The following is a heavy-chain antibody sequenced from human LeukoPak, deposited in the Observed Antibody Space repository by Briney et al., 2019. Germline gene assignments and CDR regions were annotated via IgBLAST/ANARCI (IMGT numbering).Heavy chain of an antibody. D-gene: IGHD6-19*01. Sequence: GGSLRLSCAVSGITFSDHDMDWVRQAPGKGLEWCGRTKNKGNSYTREYAASVKGRFTISGDDSKNSLYLQMNSLKTEDTAVYYCAKDRRTDYRGAWYWGQGTLVSVSS. V-gene: IGHV3-72*01. CDR1: GITFSDHD. CDR2: TKNKGNSYTR. J-gene: IGHJ4*02. CDR3: AKDRRTDYRGAWY.